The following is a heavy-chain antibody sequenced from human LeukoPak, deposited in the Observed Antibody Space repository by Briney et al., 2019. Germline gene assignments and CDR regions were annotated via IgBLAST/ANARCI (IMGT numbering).Heavy chain of an antibody. CDR3: ARIHVAWFGEFMVYFDY. V-gene: IGHV5-51*01. Sequence: GESLKISCKGSGYCFTSYWNGWVRQLPRKRLEWMGIIYPGDSDTRYSPSFQGQVTISADKSISTAYSQWRSLKATDTAMYYCARIHVAWFGEFMVYFDYWGQGTLVTVSS. D-gene: IGHD3-10*01. J-gene: IGHJ4*02. CDR2: IYPGDSDT. CDR1: GYCFTSYW.